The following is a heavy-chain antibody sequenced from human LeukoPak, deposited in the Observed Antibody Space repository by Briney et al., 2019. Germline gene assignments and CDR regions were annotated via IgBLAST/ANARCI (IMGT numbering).Heavy chain of an antibody. D-gene: IGHD3-22*01. Sequence: ASVKVSCKASGYTFTGYYMHWVRQAPGQGLEWMGWINPNSGGTNYAQKFQGRVTMTRDTSISTAYMELSRLRSDDTAAYYCARAVGVPPYYYDSSGHDYWGQGTLVTVSS. J-gene: IGHJ4*02. V-gene: IGHV1-2*02. CDR2: INPNSGGT. CDR1: GYTFTGYY. CDR3: ARAVGVPPYYYDSSGHDY.